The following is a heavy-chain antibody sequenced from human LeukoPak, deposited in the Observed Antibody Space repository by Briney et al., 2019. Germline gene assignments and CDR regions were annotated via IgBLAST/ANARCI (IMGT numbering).Heavy chain of an antibody. V-gene: IGHV4-34*01. J-gene: IGHJ3*02. D-gene: IGHD2-2*01. CDR2: INYSGST. CDR1: WRYFSGYY. Sequence: SETLSLTCAVYWRYFSGYYCGLIRQPPGKGLEWIGEINYSGSTNYNPSLKGRVTISVDTSKNQFNLKLSSVTAADTAVYYSARVRWVVPAARGAFDIWGQGTMVTVSS. CDR3: ARVRWVVPAARGAFDI.